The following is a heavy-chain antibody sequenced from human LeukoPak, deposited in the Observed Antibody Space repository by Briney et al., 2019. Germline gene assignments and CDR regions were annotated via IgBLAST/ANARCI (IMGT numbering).Heavy chain of an antibody. D-gene: IGHD3-10*01. CDR1: GFTFSSYA. Sequence: GGSLRLSCAASGFTFSSYAMHWVRQAPGEGLEWVAVISYDGSNKYYADSVKGRFTISRDNSKNTLYLQMNSLRAEDTAVCYCARDGVWFGEDRFDYWGQGTLVTVSS. V-gene: IGHV3-30-3*01. J-gene: IGHJ4*02. CDR2: ISYDGSNK. CDR3: ARDGVWFGEDRFDY.